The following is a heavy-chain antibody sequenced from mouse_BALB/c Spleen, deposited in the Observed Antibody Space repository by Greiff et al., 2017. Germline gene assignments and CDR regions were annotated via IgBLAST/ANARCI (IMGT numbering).Heavy chain of an antibody. CDR3: ARQEPLDY. Sequence: DVKLVESGGGLVQPGGSRKLSCAASGFTFSSFGMHWVRQAPEKGLEWVAYISSGSSTIYYADTVKGRFTISRDNPKNTLFLQMTSLRSEDTAMYYCARQEPLDYWGQGTTLTVSS. CDR2: ISSGSSTI. V-gene: IGHV5-17*02. CDR1: GFTFSSFG. J-gene: IGHJ2*01.